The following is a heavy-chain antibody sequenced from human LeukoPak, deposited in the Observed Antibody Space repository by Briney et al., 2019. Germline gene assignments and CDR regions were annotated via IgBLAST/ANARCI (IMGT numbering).Heavy chain of an antibody. J-gene: IGHJ4*02. CDR1: GYTFTGYY. V-gene: IGHV1-2*02. Sequence: ASVKVSCKASGYTFTGYYMHWVRQAPGQGLEWVGWINPKSGGTNYAQTFQGRVTMTRDTAISTAYMELSRLRSDDTAVYYCARARLPQDIVVVPEGFDYWGQGTLVTVSS. CDR3: ARARLPQDIVVVPEGFDY. D-gene: IGHD2-2*01. CDR2: INPKSGGT.